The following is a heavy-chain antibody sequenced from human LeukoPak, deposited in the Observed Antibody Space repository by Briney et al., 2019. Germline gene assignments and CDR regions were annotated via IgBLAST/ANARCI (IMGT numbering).Heavy chain of an antibody. J-gene: IGHJ4*02. V-gene: IGHV4-34*01. D-gene: IGHD3-10*01. Sequence: PSETLSLTCAVYGGSFSGYYWSWIRQPPGKGLEWIGEINHSGSTNYNPSLKNRVTISVDMSKNQFSLKLSSVTAADTAVYYCASRGYYYGSGSYYPFWGQGTLVTVSS. CDR3: ASRGYYYGSGSYYPF. CDR2: INHSGST. CDR1: GGSFSGYY.